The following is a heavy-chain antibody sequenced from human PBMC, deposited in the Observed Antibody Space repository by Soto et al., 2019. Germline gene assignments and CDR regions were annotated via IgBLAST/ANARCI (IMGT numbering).Heavy chain of an antibody. CDR2: IYRDGST. D-gene: IGHD2-21*02. V-gene: IGHV3-66*01. Sequence: EVQLMESGGGLVQPGGSLRLSCAASGLTVSRNYMNWVRQAPGKGLEGVSIIYRDGSTSYIDSVKGRFTISRDSSKNILYLEMNSLRVEDTGVYYCARSIDEQTASWGQGTLVTV. CDR1: GLTVSRNY. J-gene: IGHJ4*02. CDR3: ARSIDEQTAS.